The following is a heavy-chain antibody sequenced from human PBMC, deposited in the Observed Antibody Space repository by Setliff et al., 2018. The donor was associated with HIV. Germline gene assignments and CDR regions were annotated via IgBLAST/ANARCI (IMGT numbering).Heavy chain of an antibody. J-gene: IGHJ4*02. Sequence: SETLSLTCTVSGDSITNDDYYWGWIRQPPGKGLEWIGNIHSSGSTNYNPSLKSRVTISVDTSKNQFSLNLSSVTAADTAIYYCARDWGYIAATPDYWGQGTRVTVSS. CDR3: ARDWGYIAATPDY. CDR1: GDSITNDDYY. CDR2: IHSSGST. D-gene: IGHD5-12*01. V-gene: IGHV4-61*08.